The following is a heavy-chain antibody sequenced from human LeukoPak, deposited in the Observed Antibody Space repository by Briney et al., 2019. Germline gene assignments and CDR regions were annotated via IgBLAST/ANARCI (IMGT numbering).Heavy chain of an antibody. CDR2: IKQDGSEK. J-gene: IGHJ6*03. D-gene: IGHD6-6*01. Sequence: GGSLRLSCAASGFTFSSYWMSWVRQAPGKGLEWVANIKQDGSEKYYVDSVKGRFTISRDNAKNSLYLQMNGLRAEDTAVYYCARDPTDSSSWYYYMDVWGKGTTVTVSS. CDR1: GFTFSSYW. V-gene: IGHV3-7*01. CDR3: ARDPTDSSSWYYYMDV.